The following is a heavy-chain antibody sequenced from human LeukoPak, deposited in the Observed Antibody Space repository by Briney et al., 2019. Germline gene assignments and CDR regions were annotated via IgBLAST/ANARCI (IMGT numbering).Heavy chain of an antibody. J-gene: IGHJ4*02. CDR2: FDPEDGET. D-gene: IGHD4-17*01. Sequence: ASVKVSCKGSGYTLTELSMHWVRQAPGKGLEWMGGFDPEDGETIYAQKFQGRVTMTEDTSTDTAYMELSSLRSEDTAVYYCATPPPGVSTVTLDYWGQGTLVTVSS. CDR1: GYTLTELS. V-gene: IGHV1-24*01. CDR3: ATPPPGVSTVTLDY.